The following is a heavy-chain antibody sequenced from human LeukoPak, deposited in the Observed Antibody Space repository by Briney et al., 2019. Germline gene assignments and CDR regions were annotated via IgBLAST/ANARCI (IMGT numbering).Heavy chain of an antibody. CDR2: ISYDGSNK. V-gene: IGHV3-30*03. Sequence: PGGSLRLSCAASGFTFSHYGVHWVRQAPGKGLEWVAVISYDGSNKYYADSVKGRFTISRDNSKNTLYLQMNSLRAEDTAVYYCAREASVRVPAAKGHDAFDIWGQGTMVTVSS. CDR3: AREASVRVPAAKGHDAFDI. D-gene: IGHD2-2*01. J-gene: IGHJ3*02. CDR1: GFTFSHYG.